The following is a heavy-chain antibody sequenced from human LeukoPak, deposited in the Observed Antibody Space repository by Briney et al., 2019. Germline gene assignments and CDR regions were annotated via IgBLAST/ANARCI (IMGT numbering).Heavy chain of an antibody. CDR2: ISYDGSNK. D-gene: IGHD3-10*01. CDR3: ARDAVRGVIITGDFDY. V-gene: IGHV3-30*04. CDR1: GFTSRSYA. J-gene: IGHJ4*02. Sequence: GGVLRLSCAPSGFTSRSYAMHWVRQAPDKGLERGAVISYDGSNKYYADSVKGRFTISRDNSKNTLYLQMNSLRAEDTAVYYCARDAVRGVIITGDFDYWGQGTLVTVSS.